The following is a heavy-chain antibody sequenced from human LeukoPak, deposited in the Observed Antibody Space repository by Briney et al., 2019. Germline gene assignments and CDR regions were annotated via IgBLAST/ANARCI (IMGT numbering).Heavy chain of an antibody. Sequence: ASAKVSCKASGYTFTTYYMHWVRQAPGQRLEWMGAIKPSGGRTSYAQKFQDRVTMTWDMSTSTVYMDLSSLRSEDTAVYYCAREYLVGYSSSWHSGWFDPWGQGTLVTVSS. D-gene: IGHD6-13*01. V-gene: IGHV1-46*01. J-gene: IGHJ5*02. CDR3: AREYLVGYSSSWHSGWFDP. CDR1: GYTFTTYY. CDR2: IKPSGGRT.